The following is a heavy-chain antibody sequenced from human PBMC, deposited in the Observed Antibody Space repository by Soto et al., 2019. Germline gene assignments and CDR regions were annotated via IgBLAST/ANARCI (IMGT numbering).Heavy chain of an antibody. CDR1: GFSISRYW. V-gene: IGHV3-7*01. CDR2: KKQDGGEE. J-gene: IGHJ5*02. Sequence: GGSLRLSCAASGFSISRYWMSWVRQAPGKGLEWVADKKQDGGEEYYVDSVKGRFTVSRDNAKNSVYLQLTSLRVEDTALYYCARGGFSYGTGIEHWGQGALVTVSS. CDR3: ARGGFSYGTGIEH. D-gene: IGHD5-18*01.